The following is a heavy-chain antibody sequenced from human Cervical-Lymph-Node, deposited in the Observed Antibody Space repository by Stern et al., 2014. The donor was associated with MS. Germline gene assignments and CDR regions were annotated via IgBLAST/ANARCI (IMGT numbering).Heavy chain of an antibody. Sequence: QVQLVESGAEVKKPGASVKVSCKASCYTFPTYGFNWVRQAPGQVLAWVVWLSGSSGNTNYTPKVQGRVSMTTNTSTLTGYMELRNLRSDDTAVYYCVYTSSLGGVLFDYWGQGSLVTVSS. CDR3: VYTSSLGGVLFDY. CDR1: CYTFPTYG. J-gene: IGHJ4*02. V-gene: IGHV1-18*01. CDR2: LSGSSGNT. D-gene: IGHD2-2*01.